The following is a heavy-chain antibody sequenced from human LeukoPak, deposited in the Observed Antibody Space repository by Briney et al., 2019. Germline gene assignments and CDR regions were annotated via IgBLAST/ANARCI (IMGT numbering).Heavy chain of an antibody. CDR3: ARDYYDSSGPLGPAGY. CDR1: GSTFSSYA. V-gene: IGHV3-64*01. J-gene: IGHJ4*02. Sequence: GGSLRLSYAASGSTFSSYAMHWVRQAPGKGREYVSAISSNGGSTYYANSVKGRFTISRDNSKNTLYLQMGSLRAGDMAVYYCARDYYDSSGPLGPAGYWGQGTLVTVSS. CDR2: ISSNGGST. D-gene: IGHD3-22*01.